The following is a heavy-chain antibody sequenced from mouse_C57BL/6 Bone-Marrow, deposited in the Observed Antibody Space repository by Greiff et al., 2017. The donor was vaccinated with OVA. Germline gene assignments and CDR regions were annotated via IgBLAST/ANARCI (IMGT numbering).Heavy chain of an antibody. J-gene: IGHJ4*01. CDR3: TRRDYGSSYGYAMDY. CDR1: GFTFSDAW. D-gene: IGHD1-1*01. CDR2: IRNKANNHAT. V-gene: IGHV6-6*01. Sequence: EVMLVESGGGLVQPGGSMKLSCAASGFTFSDAWMDWVRQSPEQGLEWVAEIRNKANNHATYYAESVKGRFTISRDDSQSSVYLQMNSLRAEDTGIYYCTRRDYGSSYGYAMDYWGQGTSVTVSS.